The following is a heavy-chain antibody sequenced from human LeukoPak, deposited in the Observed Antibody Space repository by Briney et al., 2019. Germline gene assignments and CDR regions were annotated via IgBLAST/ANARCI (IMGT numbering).Heavy chain of an antibody. V-gene: IGHV4-34*01. CDR1: GGSFSGYY. Sequence: SETLSLTCAVYGGSFSGYYWSWIRQPPGKGLEWIGEINHSGSTNYNPSLKSRVTISVDTSKNQFSLKLSSVTAADTAVYYCARVRYCSGGSCYDAFDIWGQGTMVTVSS. CDR3: ARVRYCSGGSCYDAFDI. CDR2: INHSGST. J-gene: IGHJ3*02. D-gene: IGHD2-15*01.